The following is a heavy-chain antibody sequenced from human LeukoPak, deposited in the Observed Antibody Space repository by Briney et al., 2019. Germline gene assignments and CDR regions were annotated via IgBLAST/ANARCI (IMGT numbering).Heavy chain of an antibody. J-gene: IGHJ6*03. CDR1: GYTFTGYY. V-gene: IGHV1-2*02. CDR3: ARDGDSSGYYYGYYYYYYMDV. CDR2: INPNSGGT. Sequence: ASVKVSCKASGYTFTGYYMHWVRQAPGQGLEWMGWINPNSGGTNYAQKFQGRVTMTRDTSISTAYMELSRLRSGDTAVYYCARDGDSSGYYYGYYYYYYMDVWGKGTTVTVSS. D-gene: IGHD3-22*01.